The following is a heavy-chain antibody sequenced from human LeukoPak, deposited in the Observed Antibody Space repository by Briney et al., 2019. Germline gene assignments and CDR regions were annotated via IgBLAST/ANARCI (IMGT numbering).Heavy chain of an antibody. D-gene: IGHD4-17*01. CDR1: GFTFSSYW. J-gene: IGHJ4*02. CDR3: ARDLDYGDYVPFDY. V-gene: IGHV3-7*01. Sequence: GGSLRLSCAASGFTFSSYWMSWVRQAPGKGLEWVANIKQDGSEKYYVDSVKGRFTISRDNAKNSLYLQMNSLRAEDTAVYYCARDLDYGDYVPFDYWGQGTLVTVPS. CDR2: IKQDGSEK.